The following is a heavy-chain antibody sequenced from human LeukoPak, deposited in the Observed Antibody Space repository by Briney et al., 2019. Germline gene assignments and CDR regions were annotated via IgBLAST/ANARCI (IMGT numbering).Heavy chain of an antibody. Sequence: GGSLRLSCAASGFTFSSYAMSWVRQAPGKGLEWVSAISGSGGSTYYADSVKGRFTISRDNSKNTLYLQMNSLRAEDTAAYYCAKNPYDILTGPYFDYWGQGTLVTVSS. J-gene: IGHJ4*02. V-gene: IGHV3-23*01. CDR1: GFTFSSYA. CDR2: ISGSGGST. CDR3: AKNPYDILTGPYFDY. D-gene: IGHD3-9*01.